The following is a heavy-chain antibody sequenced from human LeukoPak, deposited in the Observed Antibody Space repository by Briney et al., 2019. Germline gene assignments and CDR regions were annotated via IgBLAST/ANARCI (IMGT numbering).Heavy chain of an antibody. J-gene: IGHJ4*02. CDR1: GGSFSGYY. CDR3: ARVFGGGYCTNGVCS. D-gene: IGHD2-8*01. CDR2: INHSGST. Sequence: PSETLSLTCAVYGGSFSGYYWSWIRQPPGKGLEWIGEINHSGSTNYNPSLKSRVTISVDTSKNQFSLKLSSVTAADTAVYYCARVFGGGYCTNGVCSWGQGTLVTVSS. V-gene: IGHV4-34*01.